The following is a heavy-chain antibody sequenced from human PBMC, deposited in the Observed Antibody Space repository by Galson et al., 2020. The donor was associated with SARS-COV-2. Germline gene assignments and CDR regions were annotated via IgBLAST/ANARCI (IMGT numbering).Heavy chain of an antibody. V-gene: IGHV1-8*01. D-gene: IGHD2-2*02. CDR2: MNPNSGNT. CDR3: ARAPIVVPAAILWKIRYYYYYYMDV. J-gene: IGHJ6*03. Sequence: ASVKVSCKASGYTFTSYDINWVRQATGQGLEWMGWMNPNSGNTGYAQKFQGRVTMTRNTSISTAYMELSSLRSEDTAVYYCARAPIVVPAAILWKIRYYYYYYMDVWDKGTTVTVSS. CDR1: GYTFTSYD.